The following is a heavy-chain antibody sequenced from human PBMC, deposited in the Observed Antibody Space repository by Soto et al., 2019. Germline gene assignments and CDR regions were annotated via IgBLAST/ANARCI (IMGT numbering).Heavy chain of an antibody. Sequence: EVQLVESGGGLVQPGRSLRLSCAASGFTFDDYAMPWVRQAPGKGLEWVSGISWNSGSIGYADSVKGRFTISRDNAKNSLYLQMNSLRAEDTALYYCAKDATYSSSWYNYWGQGTLVTVSS. CDR3: AKDATYSSSWYNY. CDR1: GFTFDDYA. D-gene: IGHD6-13*01. J-gene: IGHJ4*02. V-gene: IGHV3-9*01. CDR2: ISWNSGSI.